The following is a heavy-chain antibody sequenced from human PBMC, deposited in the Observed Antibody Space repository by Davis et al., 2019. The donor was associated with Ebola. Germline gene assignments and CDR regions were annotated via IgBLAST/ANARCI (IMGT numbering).Heavy chain of an antibody. CDR2: IHPGDSDT. Sequence: GESLKIPCKGSGYSFTSYWIGRVRQMPGKGLEWMGIIHPGDSDTRYSPSFQGQVTISADKSISTAYLQWSSLKASDPAMYSCARPAPGGWSFDYWGQGTLVTVSS. CDR3: ARPAPGGWSFDY. J-gene: IGHJ4*02. D-gene: IGHD6-19*01. V-gene: IGHV5-51*01. CDR1: GYSFTSYW.